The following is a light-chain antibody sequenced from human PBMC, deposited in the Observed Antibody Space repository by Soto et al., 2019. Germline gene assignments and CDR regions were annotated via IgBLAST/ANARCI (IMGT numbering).Light chain of an antibody. Sequence: EIVVTQSPGTLSLSPGERATLSCRASQSVSSSFLAWYQQKPGQAPRLLIYGASSRATGIPDRFSGSGSGTDFTLTISRLEPEDFAVYYCQPYGSSPWTFGQGTKVEIK. J-gene: IGKJ1*01. CDR1: QSVSSSF. V-gene: IGKV3-20*01. CDR2: GAS. CDR3: QPYGSSPWT.